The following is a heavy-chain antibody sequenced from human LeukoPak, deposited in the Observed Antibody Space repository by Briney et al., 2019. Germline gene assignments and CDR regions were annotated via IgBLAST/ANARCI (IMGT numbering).Heavy chain of an antibody. CDR1: GLSFSGYY. J-gene: IGHJ4*02. D-gene: IGHD6-19*01. CDR3: ARARGGQWVELGYFDY. Sequence: SETLSLTCAVYGLSFSGYYWSWIRQPPGKGLEWIGEINHNGSTNYNPSFKSRVTILLDTSKNQFSLKLPSVTAADTAMYYCARARGGQWVELGYFDYWGQGTLVTVSS. V-gene: IGHV4-34*01. CDR2: INHNGST.